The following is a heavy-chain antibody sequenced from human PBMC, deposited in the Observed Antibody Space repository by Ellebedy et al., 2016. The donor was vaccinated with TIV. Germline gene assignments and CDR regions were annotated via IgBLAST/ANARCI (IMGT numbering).Heavy chain of an antibody. Sequence: GESLKISCQGSGYSFASQWISWVRQVPGKGLEWMGRIDPGDSYINYSPPFQGHVTFSTDKSINTAYLQWGSLKASDTDMYYCARHVLRTTSTRGDVFDIWGQGTMVTVSS. CDR3: ARHVLRTTSTRGDVFDI. D-gene: IGHD2/OR15-2a*01. J-gene: IGHJ3*02. CDR1: GYSFASQW. V-gene: IGHV5-10-1*01. CDR2: IDPGDSYI.